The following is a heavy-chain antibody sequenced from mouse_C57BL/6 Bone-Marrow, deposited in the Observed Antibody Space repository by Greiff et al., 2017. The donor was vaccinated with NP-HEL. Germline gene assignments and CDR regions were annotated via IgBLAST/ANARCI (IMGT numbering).Heavy chain of an antibody. CDR3: ARGGQLSGFAY. J-gene: IGHJ3*01. CDR2: IYPGGGYT. Sequence: VQLQQSGAELVRPGTSVKMSCKASGYTFTNYWIGWAKQRPGHGLEWIGDIYPGGGYTNYNEKFKGKATLTADKSSSTAYMQFSSLTSEDSAIYYCARGGQLSGFAYWGQGTLVTVSA. D-gene: IGHD3-2*02. CDR1: GYTFTNYW. V-gene: IGHV1-63*01.